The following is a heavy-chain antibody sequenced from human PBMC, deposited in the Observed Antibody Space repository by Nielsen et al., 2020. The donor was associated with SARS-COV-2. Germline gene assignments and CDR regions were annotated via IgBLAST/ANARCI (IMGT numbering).Heavy chain of an antibody. Sequence: GESLKISCAASGFTFSSYWMHWVRQAPGKGLVWVSRINSDGSSTSYADSVKGRFTISRDNAKNTLYLQMNSLRAEDMAVYYCASLTDMDVWGKGTTVTVSS. J-gene: IGHJ6*03. D-gene: IGHD3-9*01. CDR1: GFTFSSYW. CDR3: ASLTDMDV. CDR2: INSDGSST. V-gene: IGHV3-74*01.